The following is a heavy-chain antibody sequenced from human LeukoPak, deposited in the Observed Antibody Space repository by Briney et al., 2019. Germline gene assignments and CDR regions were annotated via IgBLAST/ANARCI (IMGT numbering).Heavy chain of an antibody. CDR2: IYSGGST. D-gene: IGHD3-22*01. CDR3: AKDVQMTSNAYYNYFDY. CDR1: GFTVSSNY. V-gene: IGHV3-53*05. Sequence: GGSLRLSCAASGFTVSSNYMSWVRQAPGKGLEWVSVIYSGGSTYYADSVKGRFTISRDNAKNSLFLEMNSLRPEDTAFYYCAKDVQMTSNAYYNYFDYWGQGTLVTVSS. J-gene: IGHJ4*02.